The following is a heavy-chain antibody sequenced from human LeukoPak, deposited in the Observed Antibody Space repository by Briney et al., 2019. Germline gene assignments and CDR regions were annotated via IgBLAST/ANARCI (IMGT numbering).Heavy chain of an antibody. J-gene: IGHJ4*02. CDR1: GGSISIYY. V-gene: IGHV4-59*01. CDR2: IYNSGST. Sequence: SETLSLTCTVSGGSISIYYWSWIRQPPGKGLEWIGYIYNSGSTDYNPSLKSRVTISLDTSKNQFSLKVRSMTAADTAVYYCASHGGGYSYGLGVDYWGQGTLVTVSS. CDR3: ASHGGGYSYGLGVDY. D-gene: IGHD5-18*01.